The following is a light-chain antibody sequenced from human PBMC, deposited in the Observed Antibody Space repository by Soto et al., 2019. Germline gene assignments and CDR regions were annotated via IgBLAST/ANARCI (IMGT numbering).Light chain of an antibody. V-gene: IGKV3-15*01. CDR2: GAS. J-gene: IGKJ4*01. CDR1: QSVSSN. Sequence: EIVMTQPPATLSVSPGERATLTCRASQSVSSNLAWYQQKPGQAPRLLIYGASTRATGIPARFSGSGSGTEFTLTISSLQSEAFAVYYCQQYNNWPLLTFGGGTKVEIK. CDR3: QQYNNWPLLT.